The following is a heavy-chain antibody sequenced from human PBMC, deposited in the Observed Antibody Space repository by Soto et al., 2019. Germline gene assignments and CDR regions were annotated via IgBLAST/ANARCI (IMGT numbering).Heavy chain of an antibody. J-gene: IGHJ4*02. CDR3: AAEYYDSSGYLPPPDY. CDR2: IIPIFGTA. CDR1: GGTFSSYA. V-gene: IGHV1-69*13. Sequence: SVKVSCKASGGTFSSYAISWVRQAPGQGLEWMGGIIPIFGTANYAQKFQGRVTITADESTSTAYMELSSLRSEDTAVYYCAAEYYDSSGYLPPPDYWGQGTLVTVSS. D-gene: IGHD3-22*01.